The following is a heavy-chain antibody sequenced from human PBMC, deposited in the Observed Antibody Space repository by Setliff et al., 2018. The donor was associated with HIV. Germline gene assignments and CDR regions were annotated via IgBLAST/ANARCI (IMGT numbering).Heavy chain of an antibody. V-gene: IGHV3-23*01. CDR3: AKDLVRGLNNWFDP. CDR1: GFTFSSYA. Sequence: GGSLRLSCAASGFTFSSYAMTWVRQAPGKGLEWVSVISGSGSSTYYADFVKGRFTISRDNSKNTLYLQMNSLRAEDTAVYYCAKDLVRGLNNWFDPWGQGTLVTVS. CDR2: ISGSGSST. D-gene: IGHD3-10*02. J-gene: IGHJ5*02.